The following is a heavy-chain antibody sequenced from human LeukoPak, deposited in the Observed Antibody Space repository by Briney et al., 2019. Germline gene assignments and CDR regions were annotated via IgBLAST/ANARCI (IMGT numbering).Heavy chain of an antibody. CDR2: IAYDGSYQ. CDR1: GFTFSAYG. J-gene: IGHJ4*02. D-gene: IGHD5-24*01. CDR3: ARERRRDGYNYKDY. V-gene: IGHV3-30*04. Sequence: PGGSLRLSCAVSGFTFSAYGMHWVRQAPGKGLEWVAVIAYDGSYQAYADYVKGRFTVSRDSSKNTLYLQLNSLRPEDTGLYYCARERRRDGYNYKDYWGQGTQVSVSS.